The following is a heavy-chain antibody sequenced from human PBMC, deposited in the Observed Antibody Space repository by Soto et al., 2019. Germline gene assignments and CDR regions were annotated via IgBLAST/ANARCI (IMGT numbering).Heavy chain of an antibody. D-gene: IGHD6-13*01. Sequence: TGGSLRLSCAASGFTFSEAWMSWVRQAPGKGLEWVGRIKSKVDGGTTDHAAPVKGRVTISRDDSRNMLYLQMNNLKTEDTAIYYCTTDAKYASSWRFDYWGQGILVTGSS. CDR2: IKSKVDGGTT. CDR3: TTDAKYASSWRFDY. CDR1: GFTFSEAW. V-gene: IGHV3-15*01. J-gene: IGHJ4*02.